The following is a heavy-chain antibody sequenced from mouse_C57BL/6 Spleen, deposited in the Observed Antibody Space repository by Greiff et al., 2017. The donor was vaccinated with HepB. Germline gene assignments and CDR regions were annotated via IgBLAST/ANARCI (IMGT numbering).Heavy chain of an antibody. D-gene: IGHD2-3*01. V-gene: IGHV5-9*01. CDR3: ARYDGFSYWYFDV. J-gene: IGHJ1*03. CDR2: ISGGGGNT. Sequence: EVQRVESGGGLVKPGGSLKLSCAASGFTFSSYTMSWVRQTPEKRLEWVATISGGGGNTYYPDSVKGRFTISRDNAKNTLYLQMSSLRSEDTALYYCARYDGFSYWYFDVWGTGTTVTVSS. CDR1: GFTFSSYT.